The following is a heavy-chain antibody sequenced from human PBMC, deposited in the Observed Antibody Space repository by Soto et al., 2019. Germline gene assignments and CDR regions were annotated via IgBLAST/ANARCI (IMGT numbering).Heavy chain of an antibody. CDR1: GGSISTYF. J-gene: IGHJ4*01. CDR3: ASPIFGVIIGY. D-gene: IGHD3-3*01. CDR2: TNYNGRTNY. Sequence: SETLSLTCSVSGGSISTYFWSWVRQVPGKGLEWIGYTNYNGRTNYNYNPSLKSRFTISRDNAKNTLYLQMNSLRAEDAAVYYCASPIFGVIIGYWGHGTLVTVSS. V-gene: IGHV4-59*08.